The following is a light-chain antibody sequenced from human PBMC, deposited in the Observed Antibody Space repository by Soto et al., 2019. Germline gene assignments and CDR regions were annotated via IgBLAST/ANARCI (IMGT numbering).Light chain of an antibody. V-gene: IGLV2-14*01. Sequence: QSVLTQPASVSGSPGQSITISCTGTSSDVGGYNYVSWYQQYPGKAPKLMIYDVINRPSGVSNRFSGSKSGNTASLTVSGLQAEDEADYYCSSYTSSTTLVFGGGTQLTVL. CDR2: DVI. CDR3: SSYTSSTTLV. CDR1: SSDVGGYNY. J-gene: IGLJ2*01.